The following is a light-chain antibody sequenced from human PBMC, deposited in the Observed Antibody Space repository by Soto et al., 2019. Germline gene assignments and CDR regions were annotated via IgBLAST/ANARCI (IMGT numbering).Light chain of an antibody. V-gene: IGLV4-69*02. J-gene: IGLJ3*02. Sequence: QLVLTQSPSASASLGASVKLTCTQSSGHSSYAIAWHQQQPEKGPRFLMKLNSDGSHSKGDGIPDRFSGSSSGAERYLTISSLQSEDEADYYCQTWGTGSWVFGGGTKLTVL. CDR1: SGHSSYA. CDR3: QTWGTGSWV. CDR2: LNSDGSH.